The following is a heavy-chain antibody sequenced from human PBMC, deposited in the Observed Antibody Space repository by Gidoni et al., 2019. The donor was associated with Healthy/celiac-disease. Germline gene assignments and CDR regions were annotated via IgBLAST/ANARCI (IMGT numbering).Heavy chain of an antibody. CDR1: AFTFSSYC. CDR2: INSDGSST. D-gene: IGHD3-9*01. CDR3: ARGRYFVWHFDY. J-gene: IGHJ4*02. V-gene: IGHV3-74*01. Sequence: ELQLVESGGGLVQPGGSLRLSCADSAFTFSSYCLHWVGQAPGKGLVWVSRINSDGSSTSYADSVKGRFTISRDNAKNTLYLQMNSLRAEDTAVYYCARGRYFVWHFDYWGQGTLVTVAS.